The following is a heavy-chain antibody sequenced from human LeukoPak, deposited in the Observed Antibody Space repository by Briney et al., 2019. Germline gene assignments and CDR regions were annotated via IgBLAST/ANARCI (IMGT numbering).Heavy chain of an antibody. CDR3: ARAPHAFDI. V-gene: IGHV3-20*04. Sequence: GGSLGLSCAASGFTFYDYGMNWVRQAPGEGLEWVSSITWNGDNTRYADSVKGRFTISRDNAKNSLFLQMNSLRAEDTAFYYCARAPHAFDIWGQGTMVTVSS. CDR1: GFTFYDYG. J-gene: IGHJ3*02. CDR2: ITWNGDNT.